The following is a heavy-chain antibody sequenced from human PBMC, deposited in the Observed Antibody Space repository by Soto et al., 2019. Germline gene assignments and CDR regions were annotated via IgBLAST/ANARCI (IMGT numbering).Heavy chain of an antibody. V-gene: IGHV4-31*03. CDR2: IYYTGST. J-gene: IGHJ4*02. Sequence: PSEALSLTCTVSGGSITNGSYYWTWIRQHPGTGLEWIGHIYYTGSTYYNPSLKGRVSISIDRSKNQFLLKLTSVTAADTAIYYSARGQVSYYGNISGSLYDFDYWGRGTLVTVSS. CDR1: GGSITNGSYY. CDR3: ARGQVSYYGNISGSLYDFDY. D-gene: IGHD3-10*01.